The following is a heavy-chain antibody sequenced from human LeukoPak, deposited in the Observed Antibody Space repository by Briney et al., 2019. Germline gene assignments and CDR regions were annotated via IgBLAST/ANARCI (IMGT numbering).Heavy chain of an antibody. CDR1: GFTFGDYD. CDR2: LSWDSARL. J-gene: IGHJ6*02. Sequence: QPGGSLRLSCVTSGFTFGDYDMHWVRQAPGKGLEWVSGLSWDSARLGYVDSVKGRFTISRDNARNSLYLQMNSLSTEDTALYFCVKDINGVEEPAVRSYGLDVWGHGTTVTVSS. CDR3: VKDINGVEEPAVRSYGLDV. V-gene: IGHV3-9*01. D-gene: IGHD1-14*01.